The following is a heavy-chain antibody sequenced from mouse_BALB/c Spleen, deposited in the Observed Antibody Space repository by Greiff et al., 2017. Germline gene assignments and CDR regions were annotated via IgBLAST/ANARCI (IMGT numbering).Heavy chain of an antibody. J-gene: IGHJ4*01. Sequence: EVQGVESGGGLVKLGGSLKLSCAASGFTFSSYYMSWVRQTPEKRLELVAAINSNGGSTYYPDTVKGRFTISRDNAKNTLYLQMSSLKSEDTALYYCARHAYYYAMDYWGQGTSVTVSS. CDR2: INSNGGST. V-gene: IGHV5-6-2*01. CDR3: ARHAYYYAMDY. CDR1: GFTFSSYY.